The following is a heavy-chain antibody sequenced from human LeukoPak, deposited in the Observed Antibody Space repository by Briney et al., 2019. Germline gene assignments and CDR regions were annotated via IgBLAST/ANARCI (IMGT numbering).Heavy chain of an antibody. CDR1: GYIFTGYY. CDR3: ARDNSSGWFNWFDP. Sequence: ASVKVSCKASGYIFTGYYMHWVRQAPGQGLEWMGWINPNSGGTNYAQKFQGRVTMTRDTSISTAYMELSRLRSDDTAVYYCARDNSSGWFNWFDPWGQGTLVTVSS. V-gene: IGHV1-2*02. D-gene: IGHD6-19*01. J-gene: IGHJ5*02. CDR2: INPNSGGT.